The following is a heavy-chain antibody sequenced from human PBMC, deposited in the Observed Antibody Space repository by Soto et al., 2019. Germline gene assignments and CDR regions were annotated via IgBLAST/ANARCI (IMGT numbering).Heavy chain of an antibody. J-gene: IGHJ4*02. V-gene: IGHV3-23*01. CDR3: AKEMTSGYYLFDY. CDR1: GFTFTSYA. Sequence: EVQLLQSGGGLVQPGGSLRLSCAASGFTFTSYAMSWVRQAPGKGLEWVSTISGTGGSTYYPDSVKGRFTISRDNSKNPVYLQMYSLGAEDAAVYYCAKEMTSGYYLFDYWGQGTLVTVSS. D-gene: IGHD3-22*01. CDR2: ISGTGGST.